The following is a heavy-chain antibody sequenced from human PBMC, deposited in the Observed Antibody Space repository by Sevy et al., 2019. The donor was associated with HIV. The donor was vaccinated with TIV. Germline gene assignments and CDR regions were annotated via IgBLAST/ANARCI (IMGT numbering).Heavy chain of an antibody. D-gene: IGHD2-15*01. CDR3: AGAYCRGGRCYSLAY. J-gene: IGHJ4*02. CDR1: GYTFTSYR. V-gene: IGHV1-18*01. Sequence: ASVKVSCHTSGYTFTSYRISWVRQAPGQGLEWMGWISAHNGDTDYVRNFQGRVTMITETSTVTAYMELRSLRSDDTAVYYCAGAYCRGGRCYSLAYWGQGTLVTVSS. CDR2: ISAHNGDT.